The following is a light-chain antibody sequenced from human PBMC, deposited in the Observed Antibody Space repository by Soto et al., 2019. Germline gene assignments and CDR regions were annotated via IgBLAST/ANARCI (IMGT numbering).Light chain of an antibody. CDR3: QQRSSWPIT. J-gene: IGKJ5*01. CDR2: DAS. V-gene: IGKV3-11*01. CDR1: QSVTSY. Sequence: FTQSPVTLRMSPRGSDIHTSRASQSVTSYLAWYQQRPGQAPRLLINDASRRATGIPDRFSGSGSGADFTLTISSLEPEDFAVYYCQQRSSWPITFGQGTRLEIK.